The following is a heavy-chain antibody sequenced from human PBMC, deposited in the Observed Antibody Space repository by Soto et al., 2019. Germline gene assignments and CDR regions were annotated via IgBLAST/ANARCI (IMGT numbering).Heavy chain of an antibody. Sequence: GGSLRLSCAASGFTFSSYGMHWVRQAPGKGLEWVAVISYDGSNKYYADSVKGRFTISRDNSKNTLYLQMNSLRAEDTAVYYCAKDGDGSGSYSLYYYYYMDVWGKGTTVTVSS. CDR1: GFTFSSYG. J-gene: IGHJ6*03. D-gene: IGHD3-10*01. V-gene: IGHV3-30*18. CDR2: ISYDGSNK. CDR3: AKDGDGSGSYSLYYYYYMDV.